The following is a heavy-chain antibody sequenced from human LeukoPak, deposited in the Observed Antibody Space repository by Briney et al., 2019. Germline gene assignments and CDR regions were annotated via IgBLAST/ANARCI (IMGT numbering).Heavy chain of an antibody. D-gene: IGHD3-22*01. CDR2: INSDGSST. CDR3: ARGTYYYDSSGYYYDY. CDR1: GFTFDDYA. Sequence: GGSLRLPCVASGFTFDDYAMPWVRQAPGKGLEWVSGINSDGSSTSYADSVKGRFTISRDNAKNTLYLQMNSLRAEDTAVYYCARGTYYYDSSGYYYDYWGQGTLVTVSS. V-gene: IGHV3-74*01. J-gene: IGHJ4*02.